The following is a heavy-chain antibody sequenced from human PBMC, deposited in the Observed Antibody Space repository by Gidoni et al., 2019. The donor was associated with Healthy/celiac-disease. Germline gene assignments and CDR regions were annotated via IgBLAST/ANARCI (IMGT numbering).Heavy chain of an antibody. J-gene: IGHJ6*02. CDR1: GFTFDYYA. CDR3: AKGYCSGGSCYPYYYYGMDV. V-gene: IGHV3-43D*03. CDR2: ISWDGGST. Sequence: EVQLVESGGVVVQPGGSLRLSCAASGFTFDYYAMHWVRQAPGKGLEWVSLISWDGGSTYYADSVKGRFTISRDNSKNSLYLQMNSLRAEDTALYYCAKGYCSGGSCYPYYYYGMDVWGQGTTVTVSS. D-gene: IGHD2-15*01.